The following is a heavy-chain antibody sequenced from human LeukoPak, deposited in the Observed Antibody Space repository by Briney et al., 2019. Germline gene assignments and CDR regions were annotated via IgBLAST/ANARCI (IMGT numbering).Heavy chain of an antibody. V-gene: IGHV3-7*01. CDR3: ASALLRHDY. D-gene: IGHD2/OR15-2a*01. Sequence: GGSLRLSCAASGFTFSSYWMTWVRQAPGKGLEWVANIKHDGSETTYVDSVKGRFTISRDNARNSLYLQMSSLRVEDTAVYYCASALLRHDYWGQGTLVTVYS. CDR2: IKHDGSET. CDR1: GFTFSSYW. J-gene: IGHJ4*02.